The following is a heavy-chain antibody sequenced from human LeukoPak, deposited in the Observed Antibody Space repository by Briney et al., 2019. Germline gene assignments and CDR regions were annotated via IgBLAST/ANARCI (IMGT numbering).Heavy chain of an antibody. Sequence: KPSETLSLTCAVYGGSFSGYYWSWIRQPPGKGLEWIGEINHSGSTNYNPSLKSRVTISVDTSKNQFSLKLSSVTAADTAVYYCARAPWELPAVDAFDIWGQGTMVTVSS. D-gene: IGHD1-26*01. V-gene: IGHV4-34*01. CDR1: GGSFSGYY. J-gene: IGHJ3*02. CDR2: INHSGST. CDR3: ARAPWELPAVDAFDI.